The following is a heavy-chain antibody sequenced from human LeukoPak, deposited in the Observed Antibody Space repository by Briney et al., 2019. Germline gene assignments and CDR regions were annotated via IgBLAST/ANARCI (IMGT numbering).Heavy chain of an antibody. V-gene: IGHV4-61*02. CDR1: GGSISSGTYY. CDR3: ARDLEFKQCLGGGCYASYYSYYMDV. Sequence: SETLSLTCTVSGGSISSGTYYWNWLRQPAGKGLEWIGRVSTSGKTNYNPPLKSRVTISLDTSKNQFSLGLSSVTAADTAVYFCARDLEFKQCLGGGCYASYYSYYMDVWGKGTTVTVSS. CDR2: VSTSGKT. J-gene: IGHJ6*03. D-gene: IGHD2-15*01.